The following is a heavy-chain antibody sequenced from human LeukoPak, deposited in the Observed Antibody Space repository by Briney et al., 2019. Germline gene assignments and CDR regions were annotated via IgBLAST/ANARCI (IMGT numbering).Heavy chain of an antibody. CDR1: GFTFSNYA. V-gene: IGHV3-21*01. J-gene: IGHJ4*02. Sequence: GGSLGLSCAASGFTFSNYAMNWVRQAPGKGLEWVSSISSSRTYIYYADSVKGRFTISRDDAKNSLYLQMNSLRAEDTAVYYCARYPLTSSWYYFDYWGQGTLVTVSS. D-gene: IGHD6-13*01. CDR2: ISSSRTYI. CDR3: ARYPLTSSWYYFDY.